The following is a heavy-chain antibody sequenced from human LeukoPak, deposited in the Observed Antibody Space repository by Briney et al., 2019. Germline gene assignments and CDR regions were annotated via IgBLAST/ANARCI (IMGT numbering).Heavy chain of an antibody. Sequence: GGSLRLSCTVSGFTVGTNSMSWVRQTPGKGLEWVSSISSSSSYIYYADSVKGRFTISRDNAKNSLYLQMNSLRAEDTAVYYCARVGPWVNPDYYYYYMGVWGKGTTVTVSS. D-gene: IGHD1-14*01. CDR2: ISSSSSYI. CDR1: GFTVGTNS. CDR3: ARVGPWVNPDYYYYYMGV. V-gene: IGHV3-21*01. J-gene: IGHJ6*03.